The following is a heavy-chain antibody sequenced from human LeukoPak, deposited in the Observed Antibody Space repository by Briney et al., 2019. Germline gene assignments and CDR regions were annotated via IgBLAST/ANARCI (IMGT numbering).Heavy chain of an antibody. Sequence: SETLSLTSTVSGGSISSYYWCWIPQPPGKGLEWIGYMFYGGSTNYNTSLTSRATISVDTSKTHFSLKLSSVTAADTAGYYCARGGVYSGSFLLYFDYWGQGTLVTVSS. CDR1: GGSISSYY. CDR3: ARGGVYSGSFLLYFDY. D-gene: IGHD1-26*01. J-gene: IGHJ4*02. V-gene: IGHV4-59*01. CDR2: MFYGGST.